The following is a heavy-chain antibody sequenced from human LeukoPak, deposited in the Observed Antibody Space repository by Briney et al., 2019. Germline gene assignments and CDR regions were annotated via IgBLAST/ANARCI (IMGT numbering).Heavy chain of an antibody. CDR3: AHLRSANAFDI. V-gene: IGHV2-5*02. CDR2: IYWDDDK. CDR1: GFSLTTSGVG. J-gene: IGHJ3*02. Sequence: SGPTLVNPTQTLTLTCTFSGFSLTTSGVGVGWIRQPPGKALEWLAVIYWDDDKRFSPSLKSRLTITKDTSKKQVVLTMTNMDPLDTATYYCAHLRSANAFDIWGQGTMVTVSS. D-gene: IGHD2-15*01.